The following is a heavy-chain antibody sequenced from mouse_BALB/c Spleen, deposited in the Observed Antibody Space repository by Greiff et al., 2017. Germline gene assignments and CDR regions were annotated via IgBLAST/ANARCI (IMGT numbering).Heavy chain of an antibody. Sequence: VMLVESGPGLVAPSQSLSITCTVSGFSLTSYGVHWVRQPPGKGLEWLGVIWAGGSTNYNSALMSRLSISKDNSKSQVFLKMNSLQTDDTAMYYCARESYGNWYFDVWGAGTTVTVSS. CDR2: IWAGGST. CDR3: ARESYGNWYFDV. CDR1: GFSLTSYG. J-gene: IGHJ1*01. D-gene: IGHD2-1*01. V-gene: IGHV2-9*02.